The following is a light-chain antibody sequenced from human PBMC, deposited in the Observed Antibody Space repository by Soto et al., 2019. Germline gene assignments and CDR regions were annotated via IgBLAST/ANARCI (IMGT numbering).Light chain of an antibody. CDR3: QHYGRSLPWT. J-gene: IGKJ1*01. CDR2: WAS. CDR1: QSVFTRF. Sequence: EIVLTQSPGTLSLSPGVRATLSFRSSQSVFTRFLAWYQQLPGRAPRLLIYWASTRAAGVPDRFIGSGSGPDFSLTISKLEPEDFALYFCQHYGRSLPWTFGQGTKVDIK. V-gene: IGKV3-20*01.